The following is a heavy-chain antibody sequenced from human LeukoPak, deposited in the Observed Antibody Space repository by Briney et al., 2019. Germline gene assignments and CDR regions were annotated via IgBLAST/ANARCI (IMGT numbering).Heavy chain of an antibody. CDR1: GFTFSSYW. Sequence: GSLRLSCAASGFTFSSYWMSWVRQAPGKGLEWVANIKQDGSEKYYVDSVKGRFTISRDNAKNSLYLQMNSLRVEDTAVYYCAKGTSQQSLNYWGQGTLVSVSS. CDR3: AKGTSQQSLNY. J-gene: IGHJ4*02. CDR2: IKQDGSEK. V-gene: IGHV3-7*03. D-gene: IGHD1-1*01.